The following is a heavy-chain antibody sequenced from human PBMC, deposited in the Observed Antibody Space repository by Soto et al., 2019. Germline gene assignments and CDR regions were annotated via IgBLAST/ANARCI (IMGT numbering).Heavy chain of an antibody. D-gene: IGHD6-13*01. CDR2: ISGSGGST. CDR1: ECTFRSHG. Sequence: GSQRLSWTVSECTFRSHGVSWVSQAPGKGLEWVSAISGSGGSTYYADSVKGRFTISRDNSKNTLYLQMNSLRAEDTAVYYCAKDGRRSSSSDYYYYYGMDVWGQGSTVPVSS. V-gene: IGHV3-23*01. CDR3: AKDGRRSSSSDYYYYYGMDV. J-gene: IGHJ6*01.